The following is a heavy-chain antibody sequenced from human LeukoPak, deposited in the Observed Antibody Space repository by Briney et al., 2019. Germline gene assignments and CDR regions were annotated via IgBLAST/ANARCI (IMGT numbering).Heavy chain of an antibody. CDR1: GFTFSSYG. J-gene: IGHJ4*02. V-gene: IGHV3-30*03. CDR2: ISYDGSNK. CDR3: ARESTIRSDYAFDC. D-gene: IGHD5/OR15-5a*01. Sequence: GGSLRLSCAASGFTFSSYGMHWVRQAPGKGLEWVAVISYDGSNKYYADSVKGRFTISRDNSKNTLYLQMNSLRAEDTAVYYCARESTIRSDYAFDCWGQGSLVTVSS.